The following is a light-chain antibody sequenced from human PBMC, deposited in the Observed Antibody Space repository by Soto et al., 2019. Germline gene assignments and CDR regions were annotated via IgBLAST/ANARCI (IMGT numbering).Light chain of an antibody. J-gene: IGLJ2*01. Sequence: QSVLTQPPSASGAPGQTVTISCTGSSCNIGTDNDVHWYQQLPGTAPKLLIYGISKRPSGVPDRFSGSKSGTSASLAITGLEAGDEADYDCQSYGSSLAGSHVVFGGGTKLTVL. CDR1: SCNIGTDND. CDR2: GIS. CDR3: QSYGSSLAGSHVV. V-gene: IGLV1-40*01.